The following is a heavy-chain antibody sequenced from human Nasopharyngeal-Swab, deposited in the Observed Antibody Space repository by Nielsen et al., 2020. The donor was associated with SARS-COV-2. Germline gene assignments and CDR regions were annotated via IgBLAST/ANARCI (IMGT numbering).Heavy chain of an antibody. CDR2: INPDSGGT. J-gene: IGHJ2*01. D-gene: IGHD3-3*01. V-gene: IGHV1-2*06. CDR3: AREGLRFMEWLLPSYWYFDL. Sequence: ASVKVSCKASGYAFTANYMHWVQQAPGQGLEWMGRINPDSGGTNYAQKFQGRVTMTRDTSISTAYMELSRLRSDDTAVYYCAREGLRFMEWLLPSYWYFDLWGRGTLVTVSS. CDR1: GYAFTANY.